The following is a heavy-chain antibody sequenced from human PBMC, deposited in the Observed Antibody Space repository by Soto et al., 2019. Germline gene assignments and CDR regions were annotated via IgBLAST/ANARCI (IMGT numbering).Heavy chain of an antibody. D-gene: IGHD3-9*01. CDR2: INPNSGGT. CDR3: ARESDILTGYYNVIRYYSGMDV. V-gene: IGHV1-2*02. CDR1: GYTFTGYY. J-gene: IGHJ6*02. Sequence: ASLKVSCKASGYTFTGYYMQWVRQAPGQGLEWMGWINPNSGGTNYAQKFQGRVTMTRDTSISTAYMELSRLRSDDTAVYYCARESDILTGYYNVIRYYSGMDVWGHGTTVTV.